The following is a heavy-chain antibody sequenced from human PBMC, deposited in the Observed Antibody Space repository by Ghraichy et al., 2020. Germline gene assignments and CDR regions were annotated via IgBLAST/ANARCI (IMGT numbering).Heavy chain of an antibody. Sequence: ESLNISCTVSGGSISSSSYYWGWIRQPPGKGLEWIGSIYYSGSTYYNPSLKSRVTISVDTSKNQFSLKLSSVTAADTAVYYCARDLGRGYRNFNYFDYWGQGTLVTVSS. CDR1: GGSISSSSYY. D-gene: IGHD6-25*01. CDR3: ARDLGRGYRNFNYFDY. J-gene: IGHJ4*02. CDR2: IYYSGST. V-gene: IGHV4-39*07.